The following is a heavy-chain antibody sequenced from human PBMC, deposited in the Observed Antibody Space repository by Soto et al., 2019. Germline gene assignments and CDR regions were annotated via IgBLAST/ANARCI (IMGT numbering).Heavy chain of an antibody. CDR3: ATRDTGRVY. D-gene: IGHD5-18*01. CDR1: GVSISSHDW. J-gene: IGHJ4*02. V-gene: IGHV4-4*02. CDR2: SHQSGNT. Sequence: QVQLQESGPGLVKPSGTLSLTCAVSGVSISSHDWWTWVRQPPGKGLEWIGESHQSGNTHYNSSRESRVTISLDKSKNQLSLQLTSVTVADTAVYYCATRDTGRVYWGQGTLVTVSS.